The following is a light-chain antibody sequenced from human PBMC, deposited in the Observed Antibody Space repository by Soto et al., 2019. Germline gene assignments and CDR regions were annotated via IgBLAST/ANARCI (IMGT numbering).Light chain of an antibody. Sequence: EVVMTQSPATVSVSPGEGVTLSCRASQTISNDLAWYQQKHGQATRLLIYGASTRATGVPARFSGGGSGTEFTLTINSLQSEDFAFYYGQQHNKWPPVTFGGGTKVEIK. CDR3: QQHNKWPPVT. CDR1: QTISND. J-gene: IGKJ4*01. CDR2: GAS. V-gene: IGKV3-15*01.